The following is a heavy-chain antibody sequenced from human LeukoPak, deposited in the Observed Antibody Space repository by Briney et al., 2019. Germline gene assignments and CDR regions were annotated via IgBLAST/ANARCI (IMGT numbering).Heavy chain of an antibody. Sequence: GGSLRLSCAASGFTFSSYAMSWVRQAPGKGLEWVSAISGSGGSTYYADSVKGRFTTSRDNAKNSVFLQMNNLRVEDTAIYYCARRGYHDSSGYDYWGQGTPVTVSS. CDR3: ARRGYHDSSGYDY. CDR2: ISGSGGST. D-gene: IGHD3-22*01. V-gene: IGHV3-23*01. J-gene: IGHJ4*02. CDR1: GFTFSSYA.